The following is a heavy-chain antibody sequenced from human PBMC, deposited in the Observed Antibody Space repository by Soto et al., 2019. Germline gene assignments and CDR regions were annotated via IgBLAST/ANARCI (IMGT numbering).Heavy chain of an antibody. CDR3: ARETKEKGHTSDI. CDR1: GFTFSSCV. CDR2: IWNDGSNK. J-gene: IGHJ3*02. V-gene: IGHV3-33*01. D-gene: IGHD1-1*01. Sequence: QGQLVESGGGVVQPERSLRLSCAASGFTFSSCVMHWVRQAPGKGLEWVAAIWNDGSNKYYEDSVKGRFTISRDNSKNTLYLQMNRLRVEDTAVYFCARETKEKGHTSDIWGQGTMVTVSS.